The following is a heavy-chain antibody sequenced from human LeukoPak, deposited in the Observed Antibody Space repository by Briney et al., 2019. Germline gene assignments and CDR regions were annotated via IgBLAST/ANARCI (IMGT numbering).Heavy chain of an antibody. CDR1: GDSVSSNSAA. J-gene: IGHJ6*03. CDR2: TYYRSKWYN. V-gene: IGHV6-1*01. Sequence: SQTLSLTCAISGDSVSSNSAAWNWIRQSPSRGLEWLGRTYYRSKWYNDYAVSVKSRITINPDTSKNQFSLRLTSVTAADTAAYFCARLVSSGGWYEAHYRYHMDVWGKGTTVIISS. D-gene: IGHD6-19*01. CDR3: ARLVSSGGWYEAHYRYHMDV.